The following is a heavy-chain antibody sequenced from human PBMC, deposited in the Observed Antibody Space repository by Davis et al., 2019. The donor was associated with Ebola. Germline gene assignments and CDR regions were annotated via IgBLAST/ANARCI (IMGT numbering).Heavy chain of an antibody. CDR2: INPSAGYT. CDR1: GYTFTNYY. CDR3: ARVAYGSRAVPRTARPPTSSWYFDL. J-gene: IGHJ2*01. V-gene: IGHV1-46*01. D-gene: IGHD3-10*01. Sequence: ASVKVSCKAFGYTFTNYYVHWVRQAPGQGLEWMGVINPSAGYTNYAQKFQGRVTITGDKSPNTAYIELSGLTSEDTAVYYCARVAYGSRAVPRTARPPTSSWYFDLWGRGTLVTVSS.